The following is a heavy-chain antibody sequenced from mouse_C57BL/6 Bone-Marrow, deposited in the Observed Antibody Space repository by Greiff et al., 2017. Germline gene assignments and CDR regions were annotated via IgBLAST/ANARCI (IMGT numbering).Heavy chain of an antibody. CDR2: ISSGGSYT. CDR1: GFTFSIYG. J-gene: IGHJ1*03. Sequence: EVQRVESGGDLVKPGGSLKLSCAASGFTFSIYGMSWVRQTPDKRLEWVATISSGGSYTYYPDSVKGRFTISRDNAKNTLYLQMSSLKSEDTAMYYCARHEWLLWYFDVWGTGTTVTVSS. CDR3: ARHEWLLWYFDV. D-gene: IGHD2-3*01. V-gene: IGHV5-6*01.